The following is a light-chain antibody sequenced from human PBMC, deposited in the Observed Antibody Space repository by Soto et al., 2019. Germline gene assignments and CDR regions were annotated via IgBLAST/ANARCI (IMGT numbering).Light chain of an antibody. CDR1: QSVSSY. J-gene: IGKJ1*01. V-gene: IGKV3-20*01. CDR2: DAS. Sequence: EIVLTQSPGTLSLSPGERATLSCRASQSVSSYLAWYQKKPGQAPRLLIYDASSRATGSPDRFSGSGSGTYFTLTISGLEPEDIAVYYCQQYGSLSWTFGQGTKVEIK. CDR3: QQYGSLSWT.